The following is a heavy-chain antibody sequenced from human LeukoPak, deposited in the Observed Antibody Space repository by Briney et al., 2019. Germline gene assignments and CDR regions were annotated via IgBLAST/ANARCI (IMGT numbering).Heavy chain of an antibody. CDR3: AKSGRIVGADDAFDI. Sequence: PGRSLRLSCAASGFTFSSYAMSWVRQAPGKGLEWVSAISGSGGSTYYADSVKGRFTISRDNSKNTLYPQMNSLRAEDTAVYYCAKSGRIVGADDAFDIWGQGTMVTVSS. J-gene: IGHJ3*02. CDR2: ISGSGGST. V-gene: IGHV3-23*01. D-gene: IGHD1-26*01. CDR1: GFTFSSYA.